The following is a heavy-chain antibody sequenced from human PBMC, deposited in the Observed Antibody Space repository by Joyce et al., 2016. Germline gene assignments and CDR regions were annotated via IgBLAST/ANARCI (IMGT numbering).Heavy chain of an antibody. J-gene: IGHJ4*02. D-gene: IGHD6-13*01. V-gene: IGHV3-21*01. Sequence: EVQLVESGGGLVKPGGSLRLSCAASGFAFSTYTMSWVRQARGKGLEWVSTISDNSRFIYYAYSLKGRFTISRDNAKNSLYLQMNSLRAEDTAVYYCGRVDPTEQPIDYWGQGTLVTVSS. CDR1: GFAFSTYT. CDR3: GRVDPTEQPIDY. CDR2: ISDNSRFI.